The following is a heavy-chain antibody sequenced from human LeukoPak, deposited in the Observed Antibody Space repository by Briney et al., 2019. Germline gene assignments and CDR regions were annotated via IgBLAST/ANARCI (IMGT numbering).Heavy chain of an antibody. D-gene: IGHD5-24*01. CDR1: GFTFSNYW. V-gene: IGHV3-74*01. J-gene: IGHJ4*02. CDR3: ARGGYSIDY. CDR2: INSEGSST. Sequence: GGSLRLSCTASGFTFSNYWMHWVRQGPGKGLVWVSRINSEGSSTSYADSVKGRFTISRDNAKNTVYLQMNSLRAEDTAVYYCARGGYSIDYWGQGTLVTVSS.